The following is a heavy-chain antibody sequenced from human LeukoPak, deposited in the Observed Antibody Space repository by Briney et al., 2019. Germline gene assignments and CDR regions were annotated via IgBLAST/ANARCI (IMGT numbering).Heavy chain of an antibody. J-gene: IGHJ4*02. CDR1: GFTFSSYG. CDR2: IWYDGSNK. CDR3: AREVPSGGLDY. V-gene: IGHV3-33*01. Sequence: GRSLRLSCAASGFTFSSYGMHWVRQAPGKGLEWVAVIWYDGSNKYYADSVKGRFTISRDNSKNTLYLQMNSLRAEDTAVYYCAREVPSGGLDYWGQGALVTVSS. D-gene: IGHD1-26*01.